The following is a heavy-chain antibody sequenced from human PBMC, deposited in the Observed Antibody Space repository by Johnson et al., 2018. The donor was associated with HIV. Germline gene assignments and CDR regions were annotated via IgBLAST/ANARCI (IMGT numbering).Heavy chain of an antibody. Sequence: QVQLVESGGGVVQPGRSLRLSCVASGFTFSSYTMHWVRQAPGKGLEGVAVISYDGNIKYYSDSVKGRVTISRDNSKNTLYLRLNSLRPEDSAVYYCAKDVSVVTPSGSFDIWGQGTRVTVSS. CDR2: ISYDGNIK. D-gene: IGHD4-23*01. J-gene: IGHJ3*02. CDR1: GFTFSSYT. CDR3: AKDVSVVTPSGSFDI. V-gene: IGHV3-30*04.